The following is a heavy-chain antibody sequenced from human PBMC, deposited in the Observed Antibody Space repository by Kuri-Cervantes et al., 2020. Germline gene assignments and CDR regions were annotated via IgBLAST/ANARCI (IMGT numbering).Heavy chain of an antibody. CDR1: GYTFTGYY. J-gene: IGHJ5*02. D-gene: IGHD1-26*01. Sequence: ASVKVSCKASGYTFTGYYIHWVRQAPGQGLEWMGWINPNSGTTNYAQKFQGWVTMTRYTSINTAYLELNKLRSEATGVYYCVADSGSYRGWFDHWGQGTLVTVSS. CDR3: VADSGSYRGWFDH. CDR2: INPNSGTT. V-gene: IGHV1-2*04.